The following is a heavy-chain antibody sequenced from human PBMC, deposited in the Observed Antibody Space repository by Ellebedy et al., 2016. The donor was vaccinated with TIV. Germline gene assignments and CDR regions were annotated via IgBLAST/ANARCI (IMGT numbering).Heavy chain of an antibody. Sequence: GESLKISXAASGFTFSSYSMNWVRQAPGKGLEWVSSISSSSSYIYYADSVKGRFTISRDNSKNTLYLQMNSLRAEDTAVYYCAVLLNDFWSGYYTGRYYYYYGMDVWGQGTTVTVSS. J-gene: IGHJ6*02. D-gene: IGHD3-3*01. CDR2: ISSSSSYI. CDR1: GFTFSSYS. V-gene: IGHV3-21*04. CDR3: AVLLNDFWSGYYTGRYYYYYGMDV.